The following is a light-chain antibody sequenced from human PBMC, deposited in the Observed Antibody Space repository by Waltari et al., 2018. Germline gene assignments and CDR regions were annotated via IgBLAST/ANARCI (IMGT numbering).Light chain of an antibody. CDR3: NCATDDNVRI. J-gene: IGLJ2*01. Sequence: SYELTQPSSVSVSPGQTAKITCSGDIVTKNYVRWFQQKPGRAPVLGIYKDTERPSGIPERFSGSSSGTTGTLTISGAQGEDEAEYYCNCATDDNVRIFGGGTRLTVL. V-gene: IGLV3-27*01. CDR1: IVTKNY. CDR2: KDT.